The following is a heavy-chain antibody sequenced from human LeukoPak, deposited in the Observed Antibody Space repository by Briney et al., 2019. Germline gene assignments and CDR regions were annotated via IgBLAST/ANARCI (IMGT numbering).Heavy chain of an antibody. V-gene: IGHV4-31*03. CDR3: ARGGHITMNRYNWFDP. CDR1: GGSISSGGYY. CDR2: IYYSGST. Sequence: KPSETLSLTCTVSGGSISSGGYYWSWIRQHPGKGLEWIGYIYYSGSTYYNPSLKSRVTISVDTSKNQFSLKLSSVTAADTAVYYCARGGHITMNRYNWFDPWGQGTLVTVSS. J-gene: IGHJ5*02. D-gene: IGHD3-22*01.